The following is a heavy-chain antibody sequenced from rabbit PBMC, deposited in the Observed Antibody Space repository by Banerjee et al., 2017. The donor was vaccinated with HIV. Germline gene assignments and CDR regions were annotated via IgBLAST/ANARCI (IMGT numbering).Heavy chain of an antibody. J-gene: IGHJ4*01. CDR1: GFSFSSSYW. Sequence: QEQLEESGGDLVKPGASLTLTCTASGFSFSSSYWIYWVRQAPGKGLEWIGCIYAGSSGGTYYASWVNGRFTISKTSSTTVTLQMTSLTAADTATYFCARDLAGVIGWNFNLWGQGTLVTVS. CDR3: ARDLAGVIGWNFNL. D-gene: IGHD4-1*01. CDR2: IYAGSSGGT. V-gene: IGHV1S45*01.